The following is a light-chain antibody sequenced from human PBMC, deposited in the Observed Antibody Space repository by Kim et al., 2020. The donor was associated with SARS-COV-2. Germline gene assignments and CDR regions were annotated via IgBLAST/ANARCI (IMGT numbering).Light chain of an antibody. V-gene: IGLV3-1*01. CDR1: ELGDNF. J-gene: IGLJ1*01. Sequence: YELTQPPSVSVAPGQTVSITCSGDELGDNFVCWYQQKAGQSPVLVIYQDTKRPSGIPERISGSHSGNTATLTISGTQTLDEADYYCQAWDSSTVVFGPGTKVTVL. CDR3: QAWDSSTVV. CDR2: QDT.